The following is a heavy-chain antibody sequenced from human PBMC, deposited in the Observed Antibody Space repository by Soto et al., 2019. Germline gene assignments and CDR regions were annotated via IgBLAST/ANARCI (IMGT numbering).Heavy chain of an antibody. D-gene: IGHD5-12*01. V-gene: IGHV4-30-2*01. CDR2: IYHSGST. J-gene: IGHJ4*02. CDR1: GGSISSGGYS. Sequence: PSETLSLTCAVSGGSISSGGYSWSWIRQPPGKGLEWIGYIYHSGSTYYNPSLMSRVTISVDRSKNQFSLKLSSVTAADTAVYYCARVNSGYDWYYFDYWGQGTLVTVSS. CDR3: ARVNSGYDWYYFDY.